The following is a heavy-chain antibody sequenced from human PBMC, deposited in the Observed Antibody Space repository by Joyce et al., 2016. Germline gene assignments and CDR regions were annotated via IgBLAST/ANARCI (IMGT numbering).Heavy chain of an antibody. Sequence: QVQLVQSGAEVKKPGSSVKVSCKTSGGAFSNYALIWVRQAPGQGLEWMGGFIPYVAKSSYAQRCQDRVTLTADESTGTAYMTLRSLRFEDTAVYFCARVIAVGRNTFSVWGQGTLVTVSS. CDR2: FIPYVAKS. J-gene: IGHJ3*01. CDR3: ARVIAVGRNTFSV. V-gene: IGHV1-69*12. D-gene: IGHD6-19*01. CDR1: GGAFSNYA.